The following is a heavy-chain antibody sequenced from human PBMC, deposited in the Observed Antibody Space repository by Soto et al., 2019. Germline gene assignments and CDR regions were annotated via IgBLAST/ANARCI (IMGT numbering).Heavy chain of an antibody. CDR1: GFTFSSYS. V-gene: IGHV3-21*01. J-gene: IGHJ4*02. CDR3: ARDPGGSFDY. Sequence: GGSLRLSCAASGFTFSSYSMNWVRQAPGKGLKWVSSISSSSSYISYADSVKGRFTISRDNAKNSLYLQMNSLRAEDTAVYYCARDPGGSFDYWGQGTLVTVSS. D-gene: IGHD2-15*01. CDR2: ISSSSSYI.